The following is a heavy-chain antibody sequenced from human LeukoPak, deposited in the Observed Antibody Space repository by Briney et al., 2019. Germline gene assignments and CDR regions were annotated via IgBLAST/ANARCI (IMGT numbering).Heavy chain of an antibody. D-gene: IGHD2-15*01. J-gene: IGHJ4*02. CDR2: ISGYHGNT. V-gene: IGHV1-18*01. CDR3: ARDGSGGSCGY. CDR1: GYTFTSYG. Sequence: ASVKVSCKASGYTFTSYGINWVRQAPGQGLEWMGWISGYHGNTNYAQKVQGRVTMTTDTSTSTAYMELRSLRSDGTAVYYCARDGSGGSCGYWGQGTLVTVSS.